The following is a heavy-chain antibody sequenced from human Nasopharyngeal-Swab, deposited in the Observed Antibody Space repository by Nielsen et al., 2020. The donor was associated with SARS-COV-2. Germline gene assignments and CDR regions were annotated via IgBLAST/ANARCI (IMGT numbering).Heavy chain of an antibody. J-gene: IGHJ6*02. CDR3: ARELSGYCSSPLGCYYYGMDV. Sequence: GASLQISCAASGFTFSSYSMNWVRQAPGKGLEWASSISSSSSYIYYADSVKGRFTISRDNAKNSLYLQMNSLRAEDTAVYYCARELSGYCSSPLGCYYYGMDVWGQGTTVTVSS. V-gene: IGHV3-21*01. CDR1: GFTFSSYS. D-gene: IGHD2-2*01. CDR2: ISSSSSYI.